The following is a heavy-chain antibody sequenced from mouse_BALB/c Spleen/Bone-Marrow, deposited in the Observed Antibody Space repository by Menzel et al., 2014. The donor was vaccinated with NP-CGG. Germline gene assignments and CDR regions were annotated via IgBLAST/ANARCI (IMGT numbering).Heavy chain of an antibody. D-gene: IGHD2-4*01. CDR3: ARKSQRAYDSMNY. V-gene: IGHV1S56*01. CDR2: IYPGDFNT. Sequence: VQLQQSGPELVKPGASVRISCKASGYTFTSYYIHWVRQRPGQGLEWIGWIYPGDFNTKFNEKLMGKATLTADKSSSTASMQLSSLTSEDSAVYFCARKSQRAYDSMNYWGQGTSVTVSS. CDR1: GYTFTSYY. J-gene: IGHJ4*01.